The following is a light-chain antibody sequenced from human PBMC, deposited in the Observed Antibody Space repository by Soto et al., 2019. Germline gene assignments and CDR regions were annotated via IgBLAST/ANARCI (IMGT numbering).Light chain of an antibody. Sequence: DIQMTQSPAFLSAAVGDKVTPTCRASQDISNLLAWYQQKPGKAPTLLIYATSNLQRGVPSRFSGSGSGTDFTLTISGLQPEDFATYYCQQASSFPRTFGQGTKGDIK. CDR2: ATS. CDR1: QDISNL. CDR3: QQASSFPRT. V-gene: IGKV1-12*01. J-gene: IGKJ1*01.